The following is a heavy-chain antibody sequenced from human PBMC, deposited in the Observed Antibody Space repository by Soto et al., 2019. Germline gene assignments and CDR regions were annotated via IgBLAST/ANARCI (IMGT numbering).Heavy chain of an antibody. V-gene: IGHV4-34*01. Sequence: SETLSLTCAVYGGSVNGYYWNWIRRPPGKGLEWIGEINHTGGTHNNPSLKSRVTMSVDTSKNQFSLRLSSVTAADTAIYYCATRITVFGLLIPPFDPWGQGTQVTVSS. CDR3: ATRITVFGLLIPPFDP. CDR1: GGSVNGYY. D-gene: IGHD3-3*01. CDR2: INHTGGT. J-gene: IGHJ5*02.